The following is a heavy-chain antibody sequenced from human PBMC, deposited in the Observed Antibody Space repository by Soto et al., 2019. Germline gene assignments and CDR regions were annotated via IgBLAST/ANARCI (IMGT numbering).Heavy chain of an antibody. J-gene: IGHJ5*02. V-gene: IGHV5-10-1*01. CDR2: IDPSDSYT. CDR3: ARRAYSYGSGSYYST. D-gene: IGHD3-10*01. CDR1: GYSFTNYR. Sequence: PGESLKISCKGSGYSFTNYRINWVRQMPGKGLEWMGRIDPSDSYTNYSPSFQGHVTISADKSISTAYLQGSSLQAADPAMYYCARRAYSYGSGSYYSTSGQGTLVTVSS.